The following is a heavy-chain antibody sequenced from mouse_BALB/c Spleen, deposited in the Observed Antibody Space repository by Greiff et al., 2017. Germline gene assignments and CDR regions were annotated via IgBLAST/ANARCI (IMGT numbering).Heavy chain of an antibody. CDR3: ALYDGYY. J-gene: IGHJ3*01. CDR1: GYTFTDYA. V-gene: IGHV1S137*01. D-gene: IGHD2-3*01. Sequence: VQLQQSGAELVRPGVSVKISCKGSGYTFTDYAMHWVKQSHAKSLEWIGVISTYYGDASYNQKFKGKATMTVDKSSSTAYMELARLTPEDSAVYYCALYDGYYWGQGTLVTVSA. CDR2: ISTYYGDA.